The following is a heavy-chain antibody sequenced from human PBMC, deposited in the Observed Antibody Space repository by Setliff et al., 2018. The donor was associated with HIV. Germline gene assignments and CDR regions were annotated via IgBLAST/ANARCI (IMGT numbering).Heavy chain of an antibody. J-gene: IGHJ6*03. CDR1: GYSFTTYG. Sequence: ASVKVSCKASGYSFTTYGVYWVRQAPGQGLEWMGWIGTQNGNTNYAQKLQGRVTMTTDTSTNTAYMELSSLTSDDTAVYYCAREGLWFGDRGFYMDVWGKGTAVTV. D-gene: IGHD3-10*01. V-gene: IGHV1-18*01. CDR3: AREGLWFGDRGFYMDV. CDR2: IGTQNGNT.